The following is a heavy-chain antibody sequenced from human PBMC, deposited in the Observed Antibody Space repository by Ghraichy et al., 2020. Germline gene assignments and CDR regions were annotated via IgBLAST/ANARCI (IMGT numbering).Heavy chain of an antibody. Sequence: LSLTCAASGFTVSSNYMSWVRQAPGKGLEWVSVIYSGGSTYYADSVKGRFTISRDNSKNTLYLQMNSLRAEDTAVYYCARATVVLSGYSYGSFYFDYWGQGTLVTVSS. J-gene: IGHJ4*02. D-gene: IGHD5-18*01. CDR1: GFTVSSNY. V-gene: IGHV3-53*01. CDR2: IYSGGST. CDR3: ARATVVLSGYSYGSFYFDY.